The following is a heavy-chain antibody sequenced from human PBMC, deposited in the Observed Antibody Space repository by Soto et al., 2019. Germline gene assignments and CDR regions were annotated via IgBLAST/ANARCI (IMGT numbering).Heavy chain of an antibody. Sequence: QVQLQQWGAGLLKPSETLSLTCAVYGGSFSGYYWSWIRQPPGKGLEWIGEINHSGSTNYNPPLXXXXXIXXXTXXXXXXXXXXXXXXXDTXVXYXARGVHSGYWGQGTLVTVSS. CDR1: GGSFSGYY. V-gene: IGHV4-34*01. CDR2: INHSGST. D-gene: IGHD3-10*01. J-gene: IGHJ4*02. CDR3: ARGVHSGY.